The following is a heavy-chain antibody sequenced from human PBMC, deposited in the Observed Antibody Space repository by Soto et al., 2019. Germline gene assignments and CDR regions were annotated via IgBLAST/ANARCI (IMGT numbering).Heavy chain of an antibody. CDR2: TYYRSKWFH. CDR1: GDSVSSDITS. CDR3: ARGNALDV. J-gene: IGHJ3*01. V-gene: IGHV6-1*01. D-gene: IGHD3-10*01. Sequence: QGQLQQSGPGLVKPSQTLSLTCAISGDSVSSDITSWYWIRQSPSRGLECLGRTYYRSKWFHDYAASVKSRITINTDTSKNQFSLELNSMTPEDTAVYYCARGNALDVWGQGTVVTVSS.